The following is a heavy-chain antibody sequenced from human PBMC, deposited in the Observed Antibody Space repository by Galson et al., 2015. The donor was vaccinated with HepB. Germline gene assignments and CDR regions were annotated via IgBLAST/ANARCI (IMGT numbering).Heavy chain of an antibody. CDR1: GLSLSTTGVG. D-gene: IGHD6-13*01. V-gene: IGHV2-5*02. J-gene: IGHJ5*01. Sequence: PALVKPTQTLTLTCTFSGLSLSTTGVGVGWIRQPPGKALEWLALIYWDDDKRYTSSLKNRLTITKDHSKNQVVLSITSMDPVDTATYYCAHRPGYSSRWDQGAWDWFDSWGQGTLVTVSS. CDR3: AHRPGYSSRWDQGAWDWFDS. CDR2: IYWDDDK.